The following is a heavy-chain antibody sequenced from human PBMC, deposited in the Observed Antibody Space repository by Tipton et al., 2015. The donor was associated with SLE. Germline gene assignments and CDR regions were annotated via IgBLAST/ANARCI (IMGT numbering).Heavy chain of an antibody. CDR1: GGSISRGSYF. D-gene: IGHD2-2*01. Sequence: TLSLTCTVSGGSISRGSYFWTWIRQPAGKGLEWIGRVYISGDTNYNPSLKSRVTISVDTSKNQFTLRLSSVTATDTAVYFCARVGYCSSPTCYSDSFDIWGQGTMVTVSS. V-gene: IGHV4-61*02. CDR3: ARVGYCSSPTCYSDSFDI. J-gene: IGHJ3*02. CDR2: VYISGDT.